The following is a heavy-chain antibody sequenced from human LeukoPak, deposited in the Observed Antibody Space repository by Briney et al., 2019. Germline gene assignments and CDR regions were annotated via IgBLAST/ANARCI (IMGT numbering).Heavy chain of an antibody. D-gene: IGHD3-22*01. V-gene: IGHV4-34*01. CDR3: ARVYYYDNSGYGKDYFDY. CDR1: GGSFSGYY. J-gene: IGHJ4*02. Sequence: PSETLSLTCAVYGGSFSGYYWSWIRQPPGKGLEWIGEINHSGSTNYNPSLKSRVTISVDTSKNQFSLKLRSVTAADTAVYYCARVYYYDNSGYGKDYFDYWGQGTLVTVSS. CDR2: INHSGST.